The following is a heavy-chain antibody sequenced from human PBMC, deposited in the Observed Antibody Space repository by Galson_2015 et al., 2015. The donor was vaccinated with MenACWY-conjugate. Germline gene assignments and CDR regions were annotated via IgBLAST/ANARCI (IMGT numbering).Heavy chain of an antibody. CDR1: GFTFRRHA. CDR3: ARDQQGYNSSLFRSFDY. J-gene: IGHJ4*02. D-gene: IGHD6-13*01. CDR2: TSYDGSQK. V-gene: IGHV3-30*04. Sequence: PVQSLSLSCAASGFTFRRHAMHWIRQAPGKGLEWVAVTSYDGSQKYYADSVKGRFSISRDNSKNTLYLQMNSLRDEDTAVYFCARDQQGYNSSLFRSFDYWGQGTLVTVSS.